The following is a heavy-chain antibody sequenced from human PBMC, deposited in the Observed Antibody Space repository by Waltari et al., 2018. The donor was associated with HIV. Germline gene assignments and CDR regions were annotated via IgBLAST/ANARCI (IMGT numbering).Heavy chain of an antibody. J-gene: IGHJ4*02. Sequence: EVQLVESGGGLVQPGGSLRLSCAASGFTFIGYWLGWVRQAPGKGLEWVANIKEDGGLEYYVDSVKGRFTISRDNPKNLLFLQMNSLRVEDTAVYYCVRDGPFVDVEYWGQGTLVTVSS. D-gene: IGHD5-12*01. CDR3: VRDGPFVDVEY. CDR2: IKEDGGLE. V-gene: IGHV3-7*01. CDR1: GFTFIGYW.